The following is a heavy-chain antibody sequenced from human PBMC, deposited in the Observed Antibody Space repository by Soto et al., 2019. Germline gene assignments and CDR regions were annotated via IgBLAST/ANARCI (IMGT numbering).Heavy chain of an antibody. Sequence: GGSLRLSCAASGFTFSSYAMSWVRQAPGKGLEWVSAISGSGGSTYYADSVKGRFTISRDNSKNTLYLQMNSLRAEDTAVYYCATHVWGSYRYTDFDYWGQGTLVTSPQ. D-gene: IGHD3-16*02. CDR3: ATHVWGSYRYTDFDY. V-gene: IGHV3-23*01. J-gene: IGHJ4*02. CDR2: ISGSGGST. CDR1: GFTFSSYA.